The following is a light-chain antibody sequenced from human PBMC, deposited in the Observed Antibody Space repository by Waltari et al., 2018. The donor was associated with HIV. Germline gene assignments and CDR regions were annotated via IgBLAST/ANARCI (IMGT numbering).Light chain of an antibody. J-gene: IGLJ2*01. CDR1: SSNIGRNY. V-gene: IGLV1-47*01. CDR2: RNN. CDR3: ATWDDSLSGVV. Sequence: QSVLTQPPSASGTPGPRVTISCSGRSSNIGRNYVSWYQQFPGTAPKLVIYRNNQRPSGVPDRFSGSKSGTSASLAISGLRSGDEADYYCATWDDSLSGVVFGGGTKLTVL.